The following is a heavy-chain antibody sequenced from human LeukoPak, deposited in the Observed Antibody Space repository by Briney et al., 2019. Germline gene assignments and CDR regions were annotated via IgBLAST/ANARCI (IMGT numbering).Heavy chain of an antibody. Sequence: GESLKISCKGSGYNFASYWIGWVRQMPGKGLEWMGIIYPGDSDTRYSPSFQGQVTISADKSISTAYLQWSSLKASDTAMYYCARHSINYNNYKDYYHYMDVWGKGTTVTVSS. V-gene: IGHV5-51*01. CDR1: GYNFASYW. J-gene: IGHJ6*03. CDR3: ARHSINYNNYKDYYHYMDV. D-gene: IGHD4-11*01. CDR2: IYPGDSDT.